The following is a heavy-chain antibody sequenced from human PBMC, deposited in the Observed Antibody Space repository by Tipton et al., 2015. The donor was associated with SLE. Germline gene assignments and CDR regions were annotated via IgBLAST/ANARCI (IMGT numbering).Heavy chain of an antibody. J-gene: IGHJ2*01. D-gene: IGHD6-19*01. CDR3: ARGSGWYSYWYFDL. Sequence: TLSLTCSISGGSIYSSGFYWGWIRQPPGKGLEWIGSVYYSGSAHYTPSLKSRVTISVDTSKNEFSLKLSSVTAADTAVYYCARGSGWYSYWYFDLWGRGTLVTVSS. V-gene: IGHV4-39*07. CDR2: VYYSGSA. CDR1: GGSIYSSGFY.